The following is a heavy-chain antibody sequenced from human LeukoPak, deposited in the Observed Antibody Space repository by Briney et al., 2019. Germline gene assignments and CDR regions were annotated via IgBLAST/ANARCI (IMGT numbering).Heavy chain of an antibody. V-gene: IGHV3-23*01. CDR3: ASSGYSSGWSPNWFDP. J-gene: IGHJ5*02. D-gene: IGHD6-19*01. CDR1: GFTFSTYA. CDR2: ISGSDGST. Sequence: GGSLRLSCAASGFTFSTYAMNWVRQAPGKGLEWVSAISGSDGSTYYADSVKGRFTISRDNSKSTLYLQMNSLRAEDTAVYYCASSGYSSGWSPNWFDPWGQGTLVTVSS.